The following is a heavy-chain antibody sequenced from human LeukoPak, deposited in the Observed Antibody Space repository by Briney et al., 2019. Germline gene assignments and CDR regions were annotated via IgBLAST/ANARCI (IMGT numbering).Heavy chain of an antibody. CDR1: GFTFSSYS. V-gene: IGHV3-21*01. J-gene: IGHJ4*02. CDR3: TRTPPPTYYFDY. Sequence: TGGSLRLSCAASGFTFSSYSMNWVRQAPGKGLEWVSSISSSSSYIYYADSVKGRFTISRDNAKNSLYLQMNSLRAEDTAVYYCTRTPPPTYYFDYWGQGTLVTVSS. CDR2: ISSSSSYI.